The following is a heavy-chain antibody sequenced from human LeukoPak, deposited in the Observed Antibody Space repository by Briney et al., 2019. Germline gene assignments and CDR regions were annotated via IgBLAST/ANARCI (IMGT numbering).Heavy chain of an antibody. J-gene: IGHJ4*02. Sequence: GGSLRLSCAGSGFTFSNSWMGWVRQAPGKGLEWVAFIHYDGSKNYYADSVKGRFTISRDNSRNTLYLQMNSLRPEDTAVYYCAKSIWVAATSSWFCLDYWGQGTLVTVSS. V-gene: IGHV3-30*02. CDR1: GFTFSNSW. CDR2: IHYDGSKN. D-gene: IGHD3-10*01. CDR3: AKSIWVAATSSWFCLDY.